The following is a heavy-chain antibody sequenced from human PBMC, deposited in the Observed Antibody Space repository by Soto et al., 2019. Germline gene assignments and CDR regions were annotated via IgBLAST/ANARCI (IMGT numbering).Heavy chain of an antibody. J-gene: IGHJ6*03. CDR2: ISSSSSTI. CDR3: ARDMDCTNGVCYTDYYYYYMDV. Sequence: SLRLSCAASGFTFSSYSMNWVRQAPGKGLEWVSYISSSSSTIYYADSVKGRFTISRDNAKNSLYLQMNSLRAEDTAVYYCARDMDCTNGVCYTDYYYYYMDVWGKGTTVTVSS. CDR1: GFTFSSYS. D-gene: IGHD2-8*01. V-gene: IGHV3-48*01.